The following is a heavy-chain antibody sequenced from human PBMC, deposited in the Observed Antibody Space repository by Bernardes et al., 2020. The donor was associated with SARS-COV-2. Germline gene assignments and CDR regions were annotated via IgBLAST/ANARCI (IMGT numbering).Heavy chain of an antibody. V-gene: IGHV4-34*01. CDR2: IHHSGST. J-gene: IGHJ4*02. D-gene: IGHD1-26*01. Sequence: SETLSLTCAVYGGSFSGDYWTWIRQPPGKGLEWIGEIHHSGSTKSNPSLKSRVTISVDSSKNQFSLKLSSVTAADTAVYYCARVRSGSKPIDYWGQGTLVTGSP. CDR1: GGSFSGDY. CDR3: ARVRSGSKPIDY.